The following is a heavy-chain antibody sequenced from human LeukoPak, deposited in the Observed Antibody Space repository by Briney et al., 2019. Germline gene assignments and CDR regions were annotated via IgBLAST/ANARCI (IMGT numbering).Heavy chain of an antibody. D-gene: IGHD1-1*01. J-gene: IGHJ6*03. CDR2: IYYSGST. Sequence: SETLSLTCTVSGGSISSYYWSWIRQPPGKGLEWMGYIYYSGSTNYNPSLKSRVTISVDTSKNQFSLKLSSVTAADTAVYYCARDRTTGTTNYYYYMDVWGKGTTVTISS. CDR3: ARDRTTGTTNYYYYMDV. CDR1: GGSISSYY. V-gene: IGHV4-59*12.